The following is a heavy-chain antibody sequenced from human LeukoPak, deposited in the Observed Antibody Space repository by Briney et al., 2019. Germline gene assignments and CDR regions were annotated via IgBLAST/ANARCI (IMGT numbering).Heavy chain of an antibody. J-gene: IGHJ4*02. CDR3: ARDPATDYYDSSGYRGYFDY. CDR2: IYTSGST. CDR1: GGSISNYY. Sequence: TSETLSLTCTVSGGSISNYYWTWIRQPAGKGLEWIGRIYTSGSTNYNPSLKSRVTMSVDTSKNQFSLKLSSVTAADTAVYYCARDPATDYYDSSGYRGYFDYWGQGTLVTVSS. D-gene: IGHD3-22*01. V-gene: IGHV4-4*07.